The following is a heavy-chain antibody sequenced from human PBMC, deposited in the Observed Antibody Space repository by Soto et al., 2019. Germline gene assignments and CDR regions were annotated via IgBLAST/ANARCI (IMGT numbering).Heavy chain of an antibody. V-gene: IGHV1-2*04. J-gene: IGHJ3*02. CDR2: INPNSSDT. CDR3: ATSGSCSSTSCYAFDI. Sequence: QVQLVQSGAEVKKPGASVKVSCKASGYTFTGYHMHWVRQAPGQGLEWMGWINPNSSDTNYAQNFQGWVTMTRDTSISTAYMELSRLRSDDTAVYYCATSGSCSSTSCYAFDIWGQGTMVTVSS. CDR1: GYTFTGYH. D-gene: IGHD2-2*01.